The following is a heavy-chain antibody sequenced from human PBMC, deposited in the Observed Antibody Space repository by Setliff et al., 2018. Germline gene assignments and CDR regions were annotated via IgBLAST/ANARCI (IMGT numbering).Heavy chain of an antibody. CDR1: GFTLRNSG. Sequence: GGSLRLSCAASGFTLRNSGMHWVRQAPGRGLEWVTFISYDGFKIYYAESVKGRFIISRDISTNTLFLEIDSLRSEDTGLYYCAREGSIGWSQYFHHWGQGTPVTVSS. D-gene: IGHD6-19*01. J-gene: IGHJ1*01. CDR2: ISYDGFKI. V-gene: IGHV3-30*03. CDR3: AREGSIGWSQYFHH.